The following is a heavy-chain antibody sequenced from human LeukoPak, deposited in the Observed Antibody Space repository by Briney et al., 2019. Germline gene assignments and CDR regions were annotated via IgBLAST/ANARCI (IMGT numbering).Heavy chain of an antibody. CDR3: ARGRSRDGYVLDY. CDR2: IIPIFGTA. Sequence: SVKVSCKASGGTFSSYAISWVRQAPGQGLEWMGRIIPIFGTANYAQKFQGRVTITTDESSSTAYMELSSLRSEDTAVYYCARGRSRDGYVLDYWGQGTLVTVSS. CDR1: GGTFSSYA. V-gene: IGHV1-69*05. J-gene: IGHJ4*02. D-gene: IGHD5-24*01.